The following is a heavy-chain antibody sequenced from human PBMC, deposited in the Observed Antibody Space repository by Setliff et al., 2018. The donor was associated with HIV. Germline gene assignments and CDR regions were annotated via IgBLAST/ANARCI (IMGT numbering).Heavy chain of an antibody. CDR2: IYYSGST. Sequence: SETLSLTCTVSGGSISSGGYYWTWIRPPPGKGLEWIGYIYYSGSTNYNPSLKSRVTISVITSKNQSSLKLSSVTAADTAVYYCASRWYGQTLFDYWGQGTLVTVSS. CDR3: ASRWYGQTLFDY. J-gene: IGHJ4*02. CDR1: GGSISSGGYY. V-gene: IGHV4-61*08. D-gene: IGHD6-13*01.